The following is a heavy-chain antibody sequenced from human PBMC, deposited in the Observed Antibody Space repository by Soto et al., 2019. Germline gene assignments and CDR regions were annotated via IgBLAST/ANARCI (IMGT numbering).Heavy chain of an antibody. Sequence: ASVKVSCKASGYTFTSYDINWVRQATGQGLEWMGWMNPDSGNTGYAQKFQGRVTMTSNTSINTAYMELSSLRSEDTAVYYCARDERSYGEPPFDYWGQGTLVTVSS. V-gene: IGHV1-8*01. CDR1: GYTFTSYD. CDR2: MNPDSGNT. D-gene: IGHD3-16*01. CDR3: ARDERSYGEPPFDY. J-gene: IGHJ4*02.